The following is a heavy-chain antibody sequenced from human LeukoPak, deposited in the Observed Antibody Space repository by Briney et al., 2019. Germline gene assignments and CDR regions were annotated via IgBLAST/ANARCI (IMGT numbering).Heavy chain of an antibody. CDR2: IHYTGST. J-gene: IGHJ5*02. V-gene: IGHV4-59*02. CDR1: GGSVSNYY. Sequence: SETLSLTCTVSGGSVSNYYWSWIRQPPGKGLEWIVYIHYTGSTNYNPSLESRVTISVDASKNQFSLKLSSVTAADTAVHYCARDLSSSRYNWFDPWGQGTLVTVSS. D-gene: IGHD6-13*01. CDR3: ARDLSSSRYNWFDP.